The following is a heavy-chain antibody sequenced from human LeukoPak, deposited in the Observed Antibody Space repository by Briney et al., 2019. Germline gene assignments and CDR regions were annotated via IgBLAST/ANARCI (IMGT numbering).Heavy chain of an antibody. CDR2: ISSSGSTI. CDR3: ARDGSDYYGSGSYT. V-gene: IGHV3-48*04. D-gene: IGHD3-10*01. Sequence: PGGSLRLSCAASGFTFSSYSMNWVRQAPGKGLEWVSYISSSGSTIYYADSVKGRFTISRDNAKNSLYLQMNSLRAEDTAVYYCARDGSDYYGSGSYTWGQGTLVTVSS. J-gene: IGHJ5*02. CDR1: GFTFSSYS.